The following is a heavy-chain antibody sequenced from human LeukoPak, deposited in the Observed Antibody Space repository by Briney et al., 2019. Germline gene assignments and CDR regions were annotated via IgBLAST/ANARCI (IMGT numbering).Heavy chain of an antibody. CDR1: GFTLSGSA. CDR2: IRSKANSYAT. V-gene: IGHV3-73*01. CDR3: TGITMIVETFDI. J-gene: IGHJ3*02. D-gene: IGHD3-22*01. Sequence: GGSLRVSCAASGFTLSGSAMHWVRQASGKGLEWLGHIRSKANSYATAYGASVKGRVTISRDDSKNTAYLNLNSLKTEDTAVYYCTGITMIVETFDIWGQGTMVTVSS.